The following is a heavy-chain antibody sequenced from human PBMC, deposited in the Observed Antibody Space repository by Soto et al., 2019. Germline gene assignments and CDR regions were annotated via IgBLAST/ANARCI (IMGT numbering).Heavy chain of an antibody. Sequence: GESLKISCKGSGYSFTSYWIGWVRQMPGKGLEWMGIIYPGDSDTRYSPSFQGQVTISADKSISTAYLQWSSLKASDTAMYYCARGGYCGGDCSSYYYYGMDVWGQGTTVTVSS. J-gene: IGHJ6*02. CDR3: ARGGYCGGDCSSYYYYGMDV. V-gene: IGHV5-51*01. CDR2: IYPGDSDT. D-gene: IGHD2-21*02. CDR1: GYSFTSYW.